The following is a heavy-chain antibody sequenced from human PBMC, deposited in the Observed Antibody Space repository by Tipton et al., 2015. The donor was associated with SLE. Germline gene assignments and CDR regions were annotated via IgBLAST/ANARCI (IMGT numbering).Heavy chain of an antibody. D-gene: IGHD3-3*01. CDR3: ATDTIFRVVSFFDS. V-gene: IGHV4-59*12. Sequence: GLVKPSETLSLTCAVSGDSISRYYWSWIRQSPGKGLEWIGYIYYSGITNSSPSLKSRVTISVDTSKNQFSLRLTSMTAADTAAYYCATDTIFRVVSFFDSWGQGTLVTVSS. CDR2: IYYSGIT. CDR1: GDSISRYY. J-gene: IGHJ4*02.